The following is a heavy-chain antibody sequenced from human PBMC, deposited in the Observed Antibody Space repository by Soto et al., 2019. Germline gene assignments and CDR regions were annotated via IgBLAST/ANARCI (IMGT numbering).Heavy chain of an antibody. Sequence: GGSLRLSCAASGFTFDDYAMHWVRQAPGKGLEWVSGISWNSGSIGYADSVKGRFTISRDNAKNSLYLQMNSLRAEDTALYYCAKDIVVVPAATSNGAFDIWGQGTMVTV. J-gene: IGHJ3*02. CDR1: GFTFDDYA. D-gene: IGHD2-2*01. CDR3: AKDIVVVPAATSNGAFDI. V-gene: IGHV3-9*01. CDR2: ISWNSGSI.